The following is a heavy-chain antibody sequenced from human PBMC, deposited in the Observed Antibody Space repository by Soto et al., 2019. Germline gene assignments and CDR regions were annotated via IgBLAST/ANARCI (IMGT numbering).Heavy chain of an antibody. Sequence: QVQLQESGPGLVKPSQTLSLTCTVSGGSISSGGYYWSWIRQHPGKGLEWIGYIYYSGSTYYNPSLKSRVSISVDTSKNQFSLKLSSVTAADTAVYYCARAPTSVVVYAEYFQRWGQGTLVTVSS. CDR2: IYYSGST. CDR3: ARAPTSVVVYAEYFQR. J-gene: IGHJ1*01. D-gene: IGHD3-22*01. CDR1: GGSISSGGYY. V-gene: IGHV4-31*03.